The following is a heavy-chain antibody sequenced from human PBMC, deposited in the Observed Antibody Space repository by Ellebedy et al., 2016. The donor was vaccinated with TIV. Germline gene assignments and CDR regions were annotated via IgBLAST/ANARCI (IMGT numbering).Heavy chain of an antibody. CDR3: AKSAIWFGYDFNWFDP. V-gene: IGHV3-23*01. J-gene: IGHJ5*02. Sequence: GESLKISCAASGFTFSSYAMSWVHQAPGKGLEWVSAISGSGGSTYYADSVKGRFTISRDNSKNTLYLQMNSLRADDTAVYYCAKSAIWFGYDFNWFDPWGQGTLVTVSS. CDR2: ISGSGGST. CDR1: GFTFSSYA. D-gene: IGHD3-10*01.